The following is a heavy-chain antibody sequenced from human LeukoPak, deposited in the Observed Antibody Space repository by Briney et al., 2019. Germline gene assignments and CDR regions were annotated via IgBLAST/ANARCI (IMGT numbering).Heavy chain of an antibody. Sequence: ASVKLTCMASGYTITSYGRSWVRQAPGQGLEWIGWISAYNGNTNYASKLQGGVTMTTDTSKNSALMVLSRLGADDAAVYYWASGADILTCYSYDYWGQGTLVTVSS. V-gene: IGHV1-18*01. J-gene: IGHJ4*02. CDR3: ASGADILTCYSYDY. D-gene: IGHD3-9*01. CDR1: GYTITSYG. CDR2: ISAYNGNT.